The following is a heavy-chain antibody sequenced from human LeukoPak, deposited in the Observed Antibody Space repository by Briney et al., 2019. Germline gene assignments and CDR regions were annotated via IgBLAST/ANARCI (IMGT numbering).Heavy chain of an antibody. CDR3: LRENHDSGWSFDY. CDR1: GFTFSSYG. J-gene: IGHJ4*02. D-gene: IGHD3-22*01. Sequence: PRGSLRLSCSAPGFTFSSYGMNWVRQAPGKGLEWVANINQGGSEKYYVDSVKGRFTISRDNAKNSLYLEMNSLRAEDTAVYYCLRENHDSGWSFDYWGQGTLVTVSS. CDR2: INQGGSEK. V-gene: IGHV3-7*01.